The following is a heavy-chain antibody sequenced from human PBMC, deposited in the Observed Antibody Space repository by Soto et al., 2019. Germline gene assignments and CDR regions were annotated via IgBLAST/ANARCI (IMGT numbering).Heavy chain of an antibody. CDR2: INHSGST. V-gene: IGHV4-34*01. J-gene: IGHJ4*02. Sequence: QVQLQQWGAGLLKPSETLSLTCAVYGGSFSGYYWSWIRQPPGKGLEWIGEINHSGSTNYNPSLNIRATIAVDTAKSQFSLKRSSVTAADTAVYYCARAEGRLAPYYYDISGYKHFDYCVQGTLVTVSS. D-gene: IGHD3-22*01. CDR3: ARAEGRLAPYYYDISGYKHFDY. CDR1: GGSFSGYY.